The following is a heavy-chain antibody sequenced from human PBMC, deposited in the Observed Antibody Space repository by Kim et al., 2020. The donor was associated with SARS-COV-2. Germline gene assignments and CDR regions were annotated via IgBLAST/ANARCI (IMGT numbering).Heavy chain of an antibody. CDR3: AKESPGIAAAGRYYYYYGMDV. Sequence: GGSLRLSCAASGFTFSSYGMHWVRQAPGKGLEWVAVISYDGSNKYYADSVKGRFTISRDNSKNTLYLQMNSLRAEDTAVYYCAKESPGIAAAGRYYYYYGMDVWGQGTTVTVSS. J-gene: IGHJ6*02. CDR2: ISYDGSNK. CDR1: GFTFSSYG. D-gene: IGHD6-13*01. V-gene: IGHV3-30*18.